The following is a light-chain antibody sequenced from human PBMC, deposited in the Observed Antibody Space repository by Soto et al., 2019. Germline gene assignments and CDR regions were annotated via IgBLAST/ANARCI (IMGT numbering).Light chain of an antibody. Sequence: QSVLTQPPSVSAAPGQKVTISCSGSSSNIGYSHVSWYQQLPGTAPKLLIYDNDKRPSGIPDRFSGSKSGTSATLGITGLQTGDEADYYCGTWDSSLSVVFGGGTKPTVL. CDR2: DND. CDR3: GTWDSSLSVV. V-gene: IGLV1-51*01. CDR1: SSNIGYSH. J-gene: IGLJ3*02.